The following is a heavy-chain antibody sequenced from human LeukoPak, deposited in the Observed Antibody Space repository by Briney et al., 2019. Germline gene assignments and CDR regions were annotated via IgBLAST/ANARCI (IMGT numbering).Heavy chain of an antibody. CDR2: IYYSGST. D-gene: IGHD2-2*01. J-gene: IGHJ5*02. CDR1: GGSMSSYY. Sequence: PSETLPLTCTVSGGSMSSYYWSWIRQPPGKGLEWIAYIYYSGSTSYNPSLKSRVTILVDTSKSQFSLKLSSVTAADTAVYYCARVPAHYCSSTSCDDSWFDPWGQGTLVTVSS. V-gene: IGHV4-59*08. CDR3: ARVPAHYCSSTSCDDSWFDP.